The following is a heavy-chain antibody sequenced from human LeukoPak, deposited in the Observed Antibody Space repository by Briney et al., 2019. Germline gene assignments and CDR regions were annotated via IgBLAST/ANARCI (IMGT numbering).Heavy chain of an antibody. D-gene: IGHD5/OR15-5a*01. CDR1: GDSVSSNSDT. V-gene: IGHV6-1*01. Sequence: SQTLSLTCAISGDSVSSNSDTWNWIRQSPSRGLEWLGRTYYGSKWYSDYAVSVKSRITINPDTSKNLFSLQSNSVTPEDTAVYYCARGKSKRLDVWGQGTTVTVSS. CDR2: TYYGSKWYS. CDR3: ARGKSKRLDV. J-gene: IGHJ6*02.